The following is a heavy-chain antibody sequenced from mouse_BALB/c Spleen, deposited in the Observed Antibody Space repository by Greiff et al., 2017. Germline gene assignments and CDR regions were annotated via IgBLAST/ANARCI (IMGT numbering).Heavy chain of an antibody. Sequence: EVKLQESGPGLVKPSQSLSLTCTVTGYSITSDYAWNWIRQFPGNKLEWMGYISYSGSTSYNPSLKSRISITRDTSKNQFFLQLNSVTTEDTATYYCAREEYGNYDAMDYWGQGTSVTVSS. D-gene: IGHD2-10*02. CDR2: ISYSGST. CDR3: AREEYGNYDAMDY. V-gene: IGHV3-2*02. CDR1: GYSITSDYA. J-gene: IGHJ4*01.